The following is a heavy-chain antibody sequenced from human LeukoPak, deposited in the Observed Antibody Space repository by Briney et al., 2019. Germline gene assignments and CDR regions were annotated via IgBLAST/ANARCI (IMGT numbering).Heavy chain of an antibody. CDR3: ARDDITIFDY. CDR2: IYTSGST. Sequence: SETLSLTCTVSGGSISSYYWSWIGQPAGKGLEWIGRIYTSGSTNYNPSLKSRVPMSVDTSKNKFSLKLSSVTAADTAVYYCARDDITIFDYWGQGTLVTVSS. D-gene: IGHD3-3*01. CDR1: GGSISSYY. J-gene: IGHJ4*02. V-gene: IGHV4-4*07.